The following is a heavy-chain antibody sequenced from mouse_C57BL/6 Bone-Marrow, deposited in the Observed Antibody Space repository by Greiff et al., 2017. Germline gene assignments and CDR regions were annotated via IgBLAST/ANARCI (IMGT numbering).Heavy chain of an antibody. CDR2: ISYDGSN. CDR1: GYSITSGYY. D-gene: IGHD1-1*01. V-gene: IGHV3-6*01. CDR3: ARKTVVAPCAMDY. Sequence: ESGPGLVKPSQSLSLTCSVTGYSITSGYYWNWIRQFPGNKLEWMGYISYDGSNNYNPSLKNRISITRDTSKNQFFLKLNSVTTEDTATYYCARKTVVAPCAMDYWGQGTSVTVSS. J-gene: IGHJ4*01.